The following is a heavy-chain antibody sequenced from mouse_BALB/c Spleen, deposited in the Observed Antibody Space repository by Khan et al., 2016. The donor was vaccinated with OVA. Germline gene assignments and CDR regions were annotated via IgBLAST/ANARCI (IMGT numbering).Heavy chain of an antibody. CDR3: TRTGFGNYEIWDY. D-gene: IGHD2-1*01. CDR1: GYTFTNYW. V-gene: IGHV1-5*01. Sequence: VQLKESGTVLARPGASVKMSCKGSGYTFTNYWMHWVKQRPGQGLEWIGVIYPGNSDTNYNQKFKGKAKLTAVTSTSTAYMELNSLTNEDSAVYYCTRTGFGNYEIWDYWGQGTTLTVPS. J-gene: IGHJ2*01. CDR2: IYPGNSDT.